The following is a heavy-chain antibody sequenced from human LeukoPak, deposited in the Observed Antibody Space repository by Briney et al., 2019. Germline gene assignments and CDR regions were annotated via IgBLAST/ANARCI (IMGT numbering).Heavy chain of an antibody. D-gene: IGHD1-1*01. Sequence: GGSLTLSCVASGFTFSTYAMSWVRGAPARGLEWVSSLRGNGDTFYAESVKGRFTLSRDESRNMVFLHLNKLRVEDMAIYYCAKASWVSNVDAVLWGQGTVVTVSS. V-gene: IGHV3-23*01. J-gene: IGHJ4*02. CDR2: LRGNGDT. CDR3: AKASWVSNVDAVL. CDR1: GFTFSTYA.